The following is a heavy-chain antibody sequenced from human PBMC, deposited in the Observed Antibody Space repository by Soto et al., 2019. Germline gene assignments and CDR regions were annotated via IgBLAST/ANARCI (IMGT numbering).Heavy chain of an antibody. CDR3: ARRAAAPNLFDP. D-gene: IGHD6-13*01. CDR2: IYYSGST. V-gene: IGHV4-31*03. Sequence: QVQLQESGPGLVKPSQTLSLTCTVSGGSISSGGYYWSWIRQHPGKGLEWIGYIYYSGSTYYNPSLKSRVTISVDASKNQCSLKLSYVTAADTAVYYCARRAAAPNLFDPWGQGTLVTVSS. CDR1: GGSISSGGYY. J-gene: IGHJ5*02.